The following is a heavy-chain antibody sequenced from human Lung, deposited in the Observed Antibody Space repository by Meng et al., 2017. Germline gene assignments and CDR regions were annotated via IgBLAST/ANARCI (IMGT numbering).Heavy chain of an antibody. D-gene: IGHD6-19*01. CDR3: ARRGLWLDPQHFDY. Sequence: GQLPGSGPGLVKPLGTLSHTLAVPCGSISSSNWWSWVRQPPGKGLEWIGEIYHSACHSYNPSLKSRVTISVDKSKNQFSLQLSSVTAADTAVYYCARRGLWLDPQHFDYWGQGTLVTVSS. CDR1: CGSISSSNW. CDR2: IYHSACH. V-gene: IGHV4-4*02. J-gene: IGHJ4*02.